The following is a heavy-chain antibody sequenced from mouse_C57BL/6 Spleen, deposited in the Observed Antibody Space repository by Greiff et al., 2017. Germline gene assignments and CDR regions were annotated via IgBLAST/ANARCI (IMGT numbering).Heavy chain of an antibody. CDR3: ARSNWDVYYAMDY. Sequence: QVQLQQSGAELVRPGTSVKVSCKASGYAFTNYLIEWVQQRPGQGLEWIGVINPGSGGTNYNEKFKGKATLTADKSSSTAYMQLSSLTSEESAVYFCARSNWDVYYAMDYWGQGSSVSVSS. V-gene: IGHV1-54*01. CDR1: GYAFTNYL. D-gene: IGHD4-1*01. J-gene: IGHJ4*01. CDR2: INPGSGGT.